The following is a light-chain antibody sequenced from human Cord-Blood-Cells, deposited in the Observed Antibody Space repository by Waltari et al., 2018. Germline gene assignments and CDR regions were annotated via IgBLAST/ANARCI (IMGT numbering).Light chain of an antibody. Sequence: DIQLTHSPSFLSASVGARVTITCRASQGISSYLAWYQQKPGKAPKLLIYAASTLQSGVPSRFSGSGSVTEFTLTISSLQPEDFATYYCQQLNSYIFTFGPGTKVDIK. CDR1: QGISSY. J-gene: IGKJ3*01. CDR3: QQLNSYIFT. V-gene: IGKV1-9*01. CDR2: AAS.